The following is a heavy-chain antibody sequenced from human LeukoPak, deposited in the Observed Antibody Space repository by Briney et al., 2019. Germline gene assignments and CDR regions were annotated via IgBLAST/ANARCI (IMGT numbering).Heavy chain of an antibody. D-gene: IGHD3-9*01. CDR1: GFTFSSYA. CDR2: ISGSGGST. V-gene: IGHV3-23*01. CDR3: AKLPKYDILTGYYVKTPRAISDY. Sequence: GGSLRLSCAASGFTFSSYAMSWVRQAPGKGLEWVSAISGSGGSTYYADSVKGRFTISRDNSKNTLYLQMNSLRAEDTAVYYCAKLPKYDILTGYYVKTPRAISDYWGQGTLVTVSS. J-gene: IGHJ4*02.